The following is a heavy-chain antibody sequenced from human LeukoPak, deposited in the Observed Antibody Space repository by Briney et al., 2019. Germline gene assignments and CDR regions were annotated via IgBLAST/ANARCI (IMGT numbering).Heavy chain of an antibody. J-gene: IGHJ4*01. D-gene: IGHD3-10*01. V-gene: IGHV4-38-2*01. CDR2: IYHSGST. CDR1: GYSISSGYY. CDR3: ATSGFGETPFDY. Sequence: SETLSLTCAVSGYSISSGYYWGWIRQPPGKGLEWIGSIYHSGSTYYNPSLKSRVTISVDTSKNQFSLKLSSVTAADTAVYYCATSGFGETPFDYWGHGTLVTVSS.